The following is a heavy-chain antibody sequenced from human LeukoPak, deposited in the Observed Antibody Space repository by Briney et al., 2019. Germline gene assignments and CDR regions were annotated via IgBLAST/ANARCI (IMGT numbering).Heavy chain of an antibody. CDR3: AKDFEFLVVIAAAQKYDY. CDR1: RFTFSSYG. Sequence: GGSLRLSCAASRFTFSSYGMHWVRQAPGKGLEWVAVISYDGSDKNFADSVKGRFTISRDNSKNTLYLQMDSLRPEDTAVYYCAKDFEFLVVIAAAQKYDYWGQGTLVTVSS. CDR2: ISYDGSDK. J-gene: IGHJ4*02. D-gene: IGHD2-2*01. V-gene: IGHV3-30*18.